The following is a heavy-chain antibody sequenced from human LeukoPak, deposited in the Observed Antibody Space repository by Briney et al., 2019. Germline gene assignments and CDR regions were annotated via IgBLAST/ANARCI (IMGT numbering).Heavy chain of an antibody. V-gene: IGHV4-59*01. CDR2: IYYSGST. D-gene: IGHD3-10*01. Sequence: PSETLSLTCTVSGGSISSYYWSWIRQPPGKGLEWIGYIYYSGSTNYNPSLKSRVTISVDTSKNQFSLKLSSVTAADTAVYYCARGRFGELFLDGFDPWGQGTLFTVSS. CDR1: GGSISSYY. J-gene: IGHJ5*02. CDR3: ARGRFGELFLDGFDP.